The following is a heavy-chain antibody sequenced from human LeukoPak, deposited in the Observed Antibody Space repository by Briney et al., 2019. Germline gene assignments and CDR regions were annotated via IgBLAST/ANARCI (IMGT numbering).Heavy chain of an antibody. Sequence: GGSLRLSCAASGFTFSSYWMNWVRQAPGKGLVWVSRLNTYGSTTTYADSVKGRFTISRDNAKNTVYLQMNSLRAEDTAVYYCAKRRYYDSSGYLYWFFDLWGRGTLVTVSS. CDR1: GFTFSSYW. CDR2: LNTYGSTT. J-gene: IGHJ2*01. D-gene: IGHD3-22*01. CDR3: AKRRYYDSSGYLYWFFDL. V-gene: IGHV3-74*01.